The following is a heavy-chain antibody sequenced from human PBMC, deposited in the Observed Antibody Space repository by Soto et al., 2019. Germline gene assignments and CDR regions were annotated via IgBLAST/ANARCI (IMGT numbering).Heavy chain of an antibody. CDR2: IIPILGIA. V-gene: IGHV1-69*02. Sequence: VASVKVSCKASGGTFSSYTISWVRQAPGQGLEWMGRIIPILGIANYAQKFQGRVTITADKSTSTAYMELSSLRSEDTAVYYCARGPYYDILTGYYSYFDYWGQGTLVIVSS. CDR3: ARGPYYDILTGYYSYFDY. J-gene: IGHJ4*02. CDR1: GGTFSSYT. D-gene: IGHD3-9*01.